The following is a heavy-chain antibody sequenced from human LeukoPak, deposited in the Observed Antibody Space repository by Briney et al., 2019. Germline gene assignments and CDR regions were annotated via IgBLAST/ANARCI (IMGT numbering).Heavy chain of an antibody. J-gene: IGHJ3*02. CDR2: IYTSGST. V-gene: IGHV4-4*07. Sequence: SETLSLTCTVSGGSISSYYWSWIRQPAGKGLEWIGRIYTSGSTNYNPSLKSRVTMSVDTSKNQFSLKLSSVTAADTAVYYCARETTVVTPGRSDVFDIWGQGTMVTVSS. CDR3: ARETTVVTPGRSDVFDI. D-gene: IGHD4-23*01. CDR1: GGSISSYY.